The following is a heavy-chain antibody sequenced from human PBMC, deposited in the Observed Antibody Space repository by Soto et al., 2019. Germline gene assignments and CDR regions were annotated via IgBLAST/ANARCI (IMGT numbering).Heavy chain of an antibody. CDR2: INAGNGNT. CDR3: ARAVAVPADFDY. D-gene: IGHD6-19*01. CDR1: GYTFTGYA. V-gene: IGHV1-3*01. J-gene: IGHJ4*02. Sequence: ASVKVSCEACGYTFTGYAMHWVRQAPGQRLEWMGWINAGNGNTKYSQKFQGRVTITRDTSASTAYMELSSLRSEDSAVYYCARAVAVPADFDYWGQGTLVT.